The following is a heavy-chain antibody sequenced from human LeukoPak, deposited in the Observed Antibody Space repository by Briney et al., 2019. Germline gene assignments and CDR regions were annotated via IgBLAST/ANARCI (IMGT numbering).Heavy chain of an antibody. CDR3: ASNLGAYSGYDKGAPDFDY. J-gene: IGHJ4*02. CDR2: FDPEDGET. CDR1: GYTLTELS. D-gene: IGHD5-12*01. V-gene: IGHV1-24*01. Sequence: ASVKVSXKVSGYTLTELSMHWVRQAPGKGLEWMGGFDPEDGETIYAQKFQGRVTMTEDTSTDTAYMELSSLRSEDTAVYYCASNLGAYSGYDKGAPDFDYWGQGTLVTVSS.